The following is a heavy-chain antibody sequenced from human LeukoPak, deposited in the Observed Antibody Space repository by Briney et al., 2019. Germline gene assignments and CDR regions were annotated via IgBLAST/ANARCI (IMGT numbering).Heavy chain of an antibody. CDR3: AKTRPLDSSSWSHGDY. D-gene: IGHD6-13*01. J-gene: IGHJ4*02. CDR1: GLTFSSYA. V-gene: IGHV3-23*01. CDR2: ISGSGDST. Sequence: PGGSLRLSCAASGLTFSSYAVSWVRQAPGKGLEWVSAISGSGDSTYYGDSVKGRFTISRDNSKNTLYLQMNSLRAEDTAVYYCAKTRPLDSSSWSHGDYWGQGTLVTVSS.